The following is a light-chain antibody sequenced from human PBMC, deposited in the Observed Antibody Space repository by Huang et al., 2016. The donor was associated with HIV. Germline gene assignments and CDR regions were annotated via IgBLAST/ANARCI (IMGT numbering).Light chain of an antibody. CDR2: GAS. J-gene: IGKJ1*01. CDR1: QDIRSH. V-gene: IGKV3-15*01. CDR3: QQYQDWPLT. Sequence: EIVMTQSPATLSVSPGERATLSCRASQDIRSHLAWYRQKPGQAPRLLIYGASTRATGSPARFSASGSGTEFTLTISSLQSEDSAVYYCQQYQDWPLTFGQGTKVEIK.